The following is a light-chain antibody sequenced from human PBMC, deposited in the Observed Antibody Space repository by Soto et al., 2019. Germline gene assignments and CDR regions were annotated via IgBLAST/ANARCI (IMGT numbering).Light chain of an antibody. CDR1: QSISSE. V-gene: IGKV3-15*01. CDR3: QQGHNWPLT. Sequence: EIVMTQSPATLSVSPGESATLSCRASQSISSELAWYQQKPGQPPRLLIYGASTRATGVPARFTGSGSGSDFTLTISVLQPEDFAVYYCQQGHNWPLTFGQGTRLEI. J-gene: IGKJ2*01. CDR2: GAS.